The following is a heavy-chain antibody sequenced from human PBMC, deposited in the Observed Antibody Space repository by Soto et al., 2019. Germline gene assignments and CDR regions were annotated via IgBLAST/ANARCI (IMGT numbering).Heavy chain of an antibody. Sequence: PSQTLSLTCAISGDSVSSNSAAWNWIRQSPSRGLEWLGRTYYTSKWNNDYSVSVKSRISINPDTSKNQNSLHLNSVTPEDTAVYYCVREEGAGSSLDWFDPWGQGTLVTVSS. J-gene: IGHJ5*02. D-gene: IGHD2-2*01. CDR3: VREEGAGSSLDWFDP. CDR1: GDSVSSNSAA. CDR2: TYYTSKWNN. V-gene: IGHV6-1*01.